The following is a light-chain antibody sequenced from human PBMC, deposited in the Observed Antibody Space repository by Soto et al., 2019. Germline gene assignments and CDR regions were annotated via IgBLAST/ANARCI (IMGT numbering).Light chain of an antibody. CDR3: SSYTSSSTPHYV. CDR1: SSDVGGFSY. Sequence: QSVLTQPASVSGSPGQSITISCTGTSSDVGGFSYVSWYQQHPGKAPKLMIYEVTNRPSGVSNRFSGSKSGNTASLTISGLQAEDEAEYYCSSYTSSSTPHYVFGTGTK. V-gene: IGLV2-14*01. J-gene: IGLJ1*01. CDR2: EVT.